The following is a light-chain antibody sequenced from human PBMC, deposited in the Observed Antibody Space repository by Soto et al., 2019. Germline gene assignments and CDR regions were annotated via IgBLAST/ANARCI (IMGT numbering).Light chain of an antibody. Sequence: EIVLTQSPGTLSLSPGERATLSCRASQSVTSSYLSWYQQKPGQAPRLLIYGASGRATGIPDRFSGSGSGTDFPLTISILEPEDFAVYYCQQYGNSPMYTFGQGTKLEIK. V-gene: IGKV3-20*01. J-gene: IGKJ2*01. CDR3: QQYGNSPMYT. CDR2: GAS. CDR1: QSVTSSY.